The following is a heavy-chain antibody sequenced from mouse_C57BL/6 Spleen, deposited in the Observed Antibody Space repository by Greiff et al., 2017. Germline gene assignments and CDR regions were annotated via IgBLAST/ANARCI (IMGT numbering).Heavy chain of an antibody. CDR2: IYPGDGDT. V-gene: IGHV1-82*01. CDR3: ARGVPYWYFDV. J-gene: IGHJ1*03. D-gene: IGHD2-14*01. Sequence: VVEPGASVKISCKASGYAFSSSWMNWVKQRPGKGLEWIGRIYPGDGDTNYNGKFKGKATLTADKSSSTAYMQLSSLTSEDSAVYFCARGVPYWYFDVWGTGTTVTVSS. CDR1: GYAFSSSW.